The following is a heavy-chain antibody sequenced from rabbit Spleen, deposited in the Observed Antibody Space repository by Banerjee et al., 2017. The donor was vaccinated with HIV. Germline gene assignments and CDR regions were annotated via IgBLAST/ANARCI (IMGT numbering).Heavy chain of an antibody. J-gene: IGHJ4*01. CDR1: GFSFSAGYY. V-gene: IGHV1S40*01. CDR2: INTATGKA. CDR3: ARDLVGVIGWNFNL. Sequence: QSLEESGGDLVKPGASLTLTCTASGFSFSAGYYMCWVRQAPGKGLEWIACINTATGKAVYASWAKGRFTISKTSSNTVTLQMTSLTAADTATCFCARDLVGVIGWNFNLWGPGTLVTVS. D-gene: IGHD1-1*01.